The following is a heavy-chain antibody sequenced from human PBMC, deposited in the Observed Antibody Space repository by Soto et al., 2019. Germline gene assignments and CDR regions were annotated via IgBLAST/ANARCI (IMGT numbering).Heavy chain of an antibody. D-gene: IGHD4-17*01. V-gene: IGHV4-30-4*01. Sequence: QVQLQESGPGLVKPSQTLSLTCTVSGGSISNVNYFWNWIRQPPGKGLEWIAYIYYSGGTYYNPSLKSRVTISLDTSKNQFSLNLSSVTAADTAVYYCAGATVTTSLDYWGQGTLVTVSS. CDR2: IYYSGGT. CDR1: GGSISNVNYF. CDR3: AGATVTTSLDY. J-gene: IGHJ4*02.